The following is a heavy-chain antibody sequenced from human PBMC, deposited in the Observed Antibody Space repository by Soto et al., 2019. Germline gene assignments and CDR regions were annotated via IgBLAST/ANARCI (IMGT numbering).Heavy chain of an antibody. CDR1: GGTFSSYA. Sequence: SVKVSCKASGGTFSSYAISWVRQAPGQGLEWMGGIIPIFGTANYAQKFQGRVTITADESTSTAYMELSSLRSEDTAVYYCARVNGSSWTYYYYYYGMDVWGHGTTVTVSS. J-gene: IGHJ6*02. D-gene: IGHD6-13*01. V-gene: IGHV1-69*13. CDR2: IIPIFGTA. CDR3: ARVNGSSWTYYYYYYGMDV.